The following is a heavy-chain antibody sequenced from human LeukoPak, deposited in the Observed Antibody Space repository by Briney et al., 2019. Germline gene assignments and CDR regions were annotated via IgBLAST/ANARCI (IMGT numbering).Heavy chain of an antibody. CDR3: TTDCDGSSCYGDGAFDI. D-gene: IGHD2-2*01. CDR2: IKTKTDGGTT. CDR1: GFSLSNAL. V-gene: IGHV3-15*01. Sequence: GFLRLSRAASGFSLSNALMSWVRQAPGKGLEWVGRIKTKTDGGTTGYAAPVKGRFTISRDDSKKTLYLQINRLNTEDTAVYYCTTDCDGSSCYGDGAFDIWGQGTMVTVSA. J-gene: IGHJ3*02.